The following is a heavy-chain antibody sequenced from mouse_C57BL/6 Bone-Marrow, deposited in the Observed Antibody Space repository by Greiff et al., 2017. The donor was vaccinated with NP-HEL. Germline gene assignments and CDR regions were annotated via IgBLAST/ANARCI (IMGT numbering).Heavy chain of an antibody. Sequence: EVILVASGSSLFPPFFSLKLSFSSSLFTFIIYSISFFLHTPYKRLYCVAYISSGGDYIYYADTVKGRFTISRDNARNTLYLQMSSLKSEDTAMYYCTRPTMMMDYWGQGTSVTVSA. V-gene: IGHV5S21*01. D-gene: IGHD2-4*01. J-gene: IGHJ4*01. CDR3: TRPTMMMDY. CDR2: ISSGGDYI. CDR1: LFTFIIYS.